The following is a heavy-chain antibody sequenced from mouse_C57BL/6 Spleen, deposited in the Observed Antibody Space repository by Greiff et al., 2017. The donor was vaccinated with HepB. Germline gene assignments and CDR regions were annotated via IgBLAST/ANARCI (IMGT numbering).Heavy chain of an antibody. J-gene: IGHJ4*01. CDR3: AREGYYYAMDY. Sequence: DVKLVESGPGLAKPSQTLSLTCSVTGYSITSDYWNWIRKFPGNKLEYMGYISYSGSTYYNPSIKSRISITRNKSKNQYYMQLNSVTTEETATYYCAREGYYYAMDYWGQVTSVTVSS. CDR1: GYSITSDY. CDR2: ISYSGST. V-gene: IGHV3-8*01.